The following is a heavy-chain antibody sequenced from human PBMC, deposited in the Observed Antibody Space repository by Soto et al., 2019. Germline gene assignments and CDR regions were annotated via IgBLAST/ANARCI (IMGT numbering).Heavy chain of an antibody. D-gene: IGHD3-16*01. CDR3: RGGDCDY. J-gene: IGHJ4*02. CDR2: IRSKAQSYTT. CDR1: GFTFSASG. Sequence: EVQLVESGGGLVQPGGSLKLSCAASGFTFSASGIHWVRQASGKGLEWVGRIRSKAQSYTTTYGASVTGRFTISRDDSKNTAYLQMTSLKTEDTAVYYCRGGDCDYWGQGTLVTVSS. V-gene: IGHV3-73*02.